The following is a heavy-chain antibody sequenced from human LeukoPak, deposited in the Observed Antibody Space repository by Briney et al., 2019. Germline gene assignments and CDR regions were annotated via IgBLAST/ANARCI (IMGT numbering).Heavy chain of an antibody. CDR1: GFTFSSYG. CDR2: IWYDGSNK. Sequence: GSLRLSCAASGFTFSSYGMHWVRQAPGKGLEWVAVIWYDGSNKYCADSVKGRFTISRDNSKNTLYLQMNSLRAEDTAVYYCARDPPYYYDSSGRDDAFDIWGQGTMVTVSS. J-gene: IGHJ3*02. V-gene: IGHV3-33*01. CDR3: ARDPPYYYDSSGRDDAFDI. D-gene: IGHD3-22*01.